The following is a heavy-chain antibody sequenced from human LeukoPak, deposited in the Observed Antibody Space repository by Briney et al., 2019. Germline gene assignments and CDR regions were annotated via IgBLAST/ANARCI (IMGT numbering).Heavy chain of an antibody. CDR1: GGSISSYY. V-gene: IGHV4-59*08. Sequence: SETLSLTCTVSGGSISSYYWSWIRQPPGKGLEWIGYIYNSESTKYNPSLKRRVTISVDTSKNQFSLKLSSVAAADTAVYYCARGYYSGGSCYPQGNWFDPWGQGILVTVSS. D-gene: IGHD2-15*01. CDR2: IYNSEST. CDR3: ARGYYSGGSCYPQGNWFDP. J-gene: IGHJ5*02.